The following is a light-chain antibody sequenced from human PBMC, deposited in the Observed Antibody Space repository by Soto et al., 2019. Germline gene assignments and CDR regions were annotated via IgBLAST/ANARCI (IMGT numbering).Light chain of an antibody. CDR2: DAS. CDR1: QSVSSW. V-gene: IGKV1-5*01. J-gene: IGKJ1*01. CDR3: QQYNTYRT. Sequence: DIQMTQSPSTLSASVGDRVIITFRASQSVSSWLAWYQQKPGKVPNLLIYDASNLESGVPSRFSGSGSGTEFTLTISSLQPDDFATYYCQQYNTYRTFGQGTKVDI.